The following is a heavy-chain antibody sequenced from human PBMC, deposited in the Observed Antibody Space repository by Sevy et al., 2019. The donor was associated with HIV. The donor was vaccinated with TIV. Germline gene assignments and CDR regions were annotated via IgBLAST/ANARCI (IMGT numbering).Heavy chain of an antibody. J-gene: IGHJ4*02. CDR1: GFTFSSYG. V-gene: IGHV3-23*01. CDR3: AKDGGRNWDQFFFDS. D-gene: IGHD7-27*01. Sequence: GGSLRLSCEASGFTFSSYGMSWVRQAPGKGLEWVSYISGTGGSTDYADSVKGRFTISRDNSKNTLNIHMISLRAEDTAVYFCAKDGGRNWDQFFFDSWGQGTLVTVSS. CDR2: ISGTGGST.